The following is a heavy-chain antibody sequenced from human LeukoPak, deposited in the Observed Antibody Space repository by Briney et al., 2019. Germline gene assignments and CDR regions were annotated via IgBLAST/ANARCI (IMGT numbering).Heavy chain of an antibody. D-gene: IGHD3-10*01. V-gene: IGHV1-3*01. Sequence: ASVKVSCKASGYTFTIYAMHWVRQAPGQRLEWMGWINAGNGNTKYSQKFQGRVTITRDTSASTAYMELSSLRSGDTAVYYCARSLHYYGSGSPPVAWFDPWGQGTLVTVSS. CDR2: INAGNGNT. CDR1: GYTFTIYA. J-gene: IGHJ5*02. CDR3: ARSLHYYGSGSPPVAWFDP.